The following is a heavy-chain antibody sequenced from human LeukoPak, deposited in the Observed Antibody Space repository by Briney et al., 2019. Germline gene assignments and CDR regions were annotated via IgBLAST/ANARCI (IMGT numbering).Heavy chain of an antibody. Sequence: GGSLRLSCAASGFTFSSYWITWVRQAPGKGLEWVANIRQDGSEKYYVDSVKGRLTISRDNAKKSLYLQMNSLRAEDTAVYYCARGSGGYGDNFDYWGQGTLVTVSS. V-gene: IGHV3-7*01. J-gene: IGHJ4*02. CDR1: GFTFSSYW. CDR3: ARGSGGYGDNFDY. CDR2: IRQDGSEK. D-gene: IGHD3-22*01.